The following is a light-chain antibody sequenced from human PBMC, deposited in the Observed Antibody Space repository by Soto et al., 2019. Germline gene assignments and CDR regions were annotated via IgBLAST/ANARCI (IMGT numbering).Light chain of an antibody. CDR2: GNS. CDR1: SSNIGAGYD. J-gene: IGLJ1*01. Sequence: QSVLTQPPSVSGAPGQRVTISCTGSSSNIGAGYDVHWYQQLPGTAPKLLIYGNSNRPSGVPDRFSGSKSGTSASLAITGLQAEDEADYYCRSHDSSPSPYLFATEPNFTVL. V-gene: IGLV1-40*01. CDR3: RSHDSSPSPYL.